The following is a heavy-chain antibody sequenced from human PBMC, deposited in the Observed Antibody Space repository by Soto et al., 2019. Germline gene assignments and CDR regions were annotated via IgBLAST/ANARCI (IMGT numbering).Heavy chain of an antibody. CDR3: ARGRDIVVVVAATSPLVD. V-gene: IGHV4-34*01. CDR1: GGSFSGYY. CDR2: INHSGST. J-gene: IGHJ4*02. D-gene: IGHD2-15*01. Sequence: QVQLQQWGAGLLKPSETLSLTCAVYGGSFSGYYWSWIRQPPGKGLEWIGEINHSGSTNYNPSLKSRVTISVDTYKKPFSLKLSSVSAAATAVYYCARGRDIVVVVAATSPLVDCGQVTLVIVAA.